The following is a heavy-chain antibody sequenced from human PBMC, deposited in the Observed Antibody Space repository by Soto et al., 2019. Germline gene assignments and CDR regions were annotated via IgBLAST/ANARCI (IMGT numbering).Heavy chain of an antibody. Sequence: PGWSLRLSCAASWCNFRPYDMNWVRRTPGKGLEWLSHISSGSSAIYYADSVKGRFTISRDDAKTSLYLLMNTLRDEDTGVYYCARDPGGMDVWGQGTTVTVSS. CDR2: ISSGSSAI. J-gene: IGHJ6*02. CDR1: WCNFRPYD. D-gene: IGHD3-10*01. V-gene: IGHV3-48*02. CDR3: ARDPGGMDV.